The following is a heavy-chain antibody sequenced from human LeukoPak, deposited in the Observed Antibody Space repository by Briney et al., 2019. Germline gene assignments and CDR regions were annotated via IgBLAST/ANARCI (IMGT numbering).Heavy chain of an antibody. CDR2: TRNKVNSYST. J-gene: IGHJ2*01. CDR3: ARVGYCRSTSCFTNSYFDL. V-gene: IGHV3-72*01. Sequence: PGGSLRLSCAASGFTFSDHYMDWVRQAPGKGLEWVGRTRNKVNSYSTEYAAAVKGRFTLSRDDSKKSLYLQMNSLKIEDTAVYYCARVGYCRSTSCFTNSYFDLWGRGTLVTVSS. CDR1: GFTFSDHY. D-gene: IGHD2-2*02.